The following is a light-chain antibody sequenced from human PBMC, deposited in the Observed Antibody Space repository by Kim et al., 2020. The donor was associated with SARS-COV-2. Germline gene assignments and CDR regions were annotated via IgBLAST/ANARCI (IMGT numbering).Light chain of an antibody. CDR1: NIGSKS. CDR3: QVWDSSSDHRV. Sequence: AQGKTARSTRGGNNIGSKSVHWYQQKPGQAPVLVIHYDRDRPSGIPERFSGSNSGNTATLTISRVEAGDEADYYCQVWDSSSDHRVFGGGTKLTVL. J-gene: IGLJ3*02. V-gene: IGLV3-21*04. CDR2: YDR.